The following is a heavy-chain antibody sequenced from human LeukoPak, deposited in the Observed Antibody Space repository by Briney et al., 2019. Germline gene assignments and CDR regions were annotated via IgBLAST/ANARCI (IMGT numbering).Heavy chain of an antibody. Sequence: PSETLSLTCIVSGGSMSNYNWNWIRQPPGKGLEWIGFVYSNGNTNYNPSLKSRVTIAVDKSKNQFSLTLTSVTAADTAVYFCARVDYWTGELFPSDYWGQGTLVTVSS. CDR1: GGSMSNYN. V-gene: IGHV4-59*01. D-gene: IGHD3/OR15-3a*01. CDR2: VYSNGNT. CDR3: ARVDYWTGELFPSDY. J-gene: IGHJ4*02.